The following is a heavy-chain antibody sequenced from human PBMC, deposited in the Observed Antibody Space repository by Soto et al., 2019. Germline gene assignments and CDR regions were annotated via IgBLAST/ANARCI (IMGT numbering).Heavy chain of an antibody. D-gene: IGHD3-16*02. J-gene: IGHJ4*02. V-gene: IGHV1-2*04. Sequence: GASVKVSCKASGYTFTGYYMHWVRQAPGQGLEWMGWIDPNSGGTNYAQKFQGWVTMTRDTSISTAYMELSRLRSDDTAVYYCARDSVTGSPDYWGQGTLVTVSS. CDR1: GYTFTGYY. CDR2: IDPNSGGT. CDR3: ARDSVTGSPDY.